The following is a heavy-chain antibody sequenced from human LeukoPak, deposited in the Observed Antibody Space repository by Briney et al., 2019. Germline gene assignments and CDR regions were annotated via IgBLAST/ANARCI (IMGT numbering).Heavy chain of an antibody. V-gene: IGHV4-61*01. CDR2: IYYSGST. D-gene: IGHD3-22*01. Sequence: SETLSLTCTVSGGSISSGSHYWTWIRQAPGKGLEWIGYIYYSGSTNYNPSLKSRVTISLDTSKNQFSLNLNSVTAADTAVYYCTRAGETMILPVWGQGTLVTVSS. CDR1: GGSISSGSHY. CDR3: TRAGETMILPV. J-gene: IGHJ4*02.